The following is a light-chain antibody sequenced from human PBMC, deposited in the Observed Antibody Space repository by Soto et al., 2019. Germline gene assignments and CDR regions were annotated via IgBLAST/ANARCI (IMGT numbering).Light chain of an antibody. V-gene: IGLV1-51*01. J-gene: IGLJ1*01. CDR1: SSHIGGNS. Sequence: TLPPSVSPSPGPKVPISCSGISSHIGGNSVSWYQQLPGTAPKLLIYDDNKRPSGIPDRFSGSKSGTSATLGITGFQTGDEADYYCGSWDSSLSAYVFGSGTKVTVL. CDR2: DDN. CDR3: GSWDSSLSAYV.